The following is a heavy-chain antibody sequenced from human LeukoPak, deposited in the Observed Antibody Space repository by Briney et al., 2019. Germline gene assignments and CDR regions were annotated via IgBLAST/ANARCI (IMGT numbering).Heavy chain of an antibody. CDR3: AKDMYGSGTELGDY. Sequence: HPGGSLRLSCAASGFTFDDYAMHWVRQAPGKGLEWVSGISWNSGSIGYAVSVKGRFTISRDNAKNSLYLQMNSLRAEDTALYYCAKDMYGSGTELGDYWGQGTLVTVSS. V-gene: IGHV3-9*01. D-gene: IGHD3-10*01. CDR2: ISWNSGSI. CDR1: GFTFDDYA. J-gene: IGHJ4*02.